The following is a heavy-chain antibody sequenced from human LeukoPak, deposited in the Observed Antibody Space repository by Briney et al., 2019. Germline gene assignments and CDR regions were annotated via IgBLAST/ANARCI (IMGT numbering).Heavy chain of an antibody. CDR1: GFTLRYYW. D-gene: IGHD6-19*01. CDR3: ARDFDNSGWYEVDY. CDR2: IKQDGSEK. J-gene: IGHJ4*02. Sequence: PGGSLRLSCVASGFTLRYYWMSWVRQAPGKGLEWVANIKQDGSEKYYVDSVKGRFTISRDNAKNSLYLQMNGLRAGDTAVYYCARDFDNSGWYEVDYWGQGTLVTVSS. V-gene: IGHV3-7*01.